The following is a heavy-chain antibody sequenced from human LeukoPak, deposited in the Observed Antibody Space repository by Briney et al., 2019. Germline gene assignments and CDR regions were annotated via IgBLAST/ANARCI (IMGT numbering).Heavy chain of an antibody. CDR3: AKARGDSSGAFDY. CDR1: GLTFSSYA. Sequence: GGSLRLSCAASGLTFSSYAMNWVRQAPEKGLEWVSAISGRGDSTYYSDSVRGRFTISRDNSKNTLYLQMNSLRADDTAVYYCAKARGDSSGAFDYWGQGTLVTVSS. D-gene: IGHD3-22*01. CDR2: ISGRGDST. J-gene: IGHJ4*02. V-gene: IGHV3-23*01.